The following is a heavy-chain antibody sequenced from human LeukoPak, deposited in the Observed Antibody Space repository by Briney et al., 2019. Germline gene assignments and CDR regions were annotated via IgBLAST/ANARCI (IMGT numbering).Heavy chain of an antibody. CDR1: GYTFTGYY. CDR3: ARGTYYCSSTSCYLSY. J-gene: IGHJ4*02. Sequence: GASVKVSCKASGYTFTGYYMHWVRQAPGQGLEWMGWINPNSGGTNYAQKFQGRVTMTRDTSISTAYMELSRLRSDDTAVYYCARGTYYCSSTSCYLSYWGQGTLVTVSS. D-gene: IGHD2-2*01. V-gene: IGHV1-2*02. CDR2: INPNSGGT.